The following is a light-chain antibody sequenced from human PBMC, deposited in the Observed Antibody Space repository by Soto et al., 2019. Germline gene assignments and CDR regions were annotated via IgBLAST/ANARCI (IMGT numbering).Light chain of an antibody. V-gene: IGLV2-8*01. CDR3: TSFTSSSTQV. CDR2: EVS. CDR1: SSDVGGYKY. J-gene: IGLJ1*01. Sequence: QSVLAQPPSASGSPGQSVTISCTGTSSDVGGYKYVSWYQQHPGKAPKLILYEVSKRPSGVPDRFSGSKSGNTASLTVSGLQAEDEADYFCTSFTSSSTQVFGTGTKVTVL.